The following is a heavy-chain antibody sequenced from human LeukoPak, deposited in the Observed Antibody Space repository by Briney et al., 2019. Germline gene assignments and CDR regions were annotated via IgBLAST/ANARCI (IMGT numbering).Heavy chain of an antibody. V-gene: IGHV3-21*01. D-gene: IGHD3-10*01. CDR1: GFTFSSYS. CDR2: ISSSSSYI. Sequence: GGSLRLSCAASGFTFSSYSMNWVRQAPGKGLEWVSSISSSSSYIYYADSVKGRFTISRDNAKNSLYLQMNSLRAEDTAVYYCARGPLLWFGIFDYWGQGTLVTVSS. J-gene: IGHJ4*02. CDR3: ARGPLLWFGIFDY.